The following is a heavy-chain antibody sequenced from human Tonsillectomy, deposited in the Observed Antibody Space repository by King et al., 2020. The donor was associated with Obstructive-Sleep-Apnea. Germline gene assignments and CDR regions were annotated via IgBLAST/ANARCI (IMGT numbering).Heavy chain of an antibody. CDR2: ITSNSRNI. V-gene: IGHV3-9*01. D-gene: IGHD7-27*01. CDR1: GFIFNDYA. CDR3: GKDKAGDLDS. Sequence: EVQLVESGGGLVQPGRSLRLSCAASGFIFNDYAFHWVRQAPGKGLEWVSGITSNSRNIGYADSVKGRFTISKDNAKSSVYLQMNSLRPEDTALYYCGKDKAGDLDSWGQGTLVIVSS. J-gene: IGHJ4*02.